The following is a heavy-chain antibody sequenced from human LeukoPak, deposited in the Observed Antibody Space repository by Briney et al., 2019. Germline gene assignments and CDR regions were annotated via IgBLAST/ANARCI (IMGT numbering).Heavy chain of an antibody. CDR1: GGSISSYY. D-gene: IGHD4-17*01. V-gene: IGHV4-59*08. CDR3: VRHATTYFFLDY. Sequence: SETLSLTCTVSGGSISSYYWSWIRQAPGKGLEWIGYIYYSGSTNYNPSLKSRVTISVDTSKNQFSLKLSSVTAADTAVYYCVRHATTYFFLDYWGQGTLVTVSS. J-gene: IGHJ4*02. CDR2: IYYSGST.